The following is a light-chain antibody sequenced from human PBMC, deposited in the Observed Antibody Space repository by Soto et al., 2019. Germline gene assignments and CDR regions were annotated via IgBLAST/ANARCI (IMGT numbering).Light chain of an antibody. V-gene: IGKV3-15*01. CDR2: GAS. Sequence: EIVLTQSPGTLSLSPGDRATLSCRASQSVSRSYLGWYQQKPGQAPRLLMYGASTRATGVPTRFSGSRSGAEFTLTINSLQSEDFAVYYCQPYNNWPLTFGGGTKVDIK. CDR3: QPYNNWPLT. CDR1: QSVSRSY. J-gene: IGKJ4*01.